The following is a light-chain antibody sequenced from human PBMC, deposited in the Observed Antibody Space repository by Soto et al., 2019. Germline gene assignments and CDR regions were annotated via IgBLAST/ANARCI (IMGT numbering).Light chain of an antibody. CDR1: QSISSW. CDR2: DAS. J-gene: IGKJ4*01. CDR3: QQYNSYSPLT. Sequence: DIQMTQSPPTLSASVGDRVTITCRASQSISSWLAWYQQKPGKAPKLLIYDASSLESGVPSRFSGSGSGTEFTLTISSLQHDDFATYYCQQYNSYSPLTFGGGTKVEIK. V-gene: IGKV1-5*01.